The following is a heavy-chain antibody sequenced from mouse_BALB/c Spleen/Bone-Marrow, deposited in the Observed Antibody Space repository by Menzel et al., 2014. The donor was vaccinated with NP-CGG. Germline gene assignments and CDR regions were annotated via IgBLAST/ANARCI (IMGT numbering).Heavy chain of an antibody. J-gene: IGHJ4*01. D-gene: IGHD2-3*01. CDR3: TRDLYDGYSYYAMDY. CDR1: GFTFSSYT. CDR2: ISSGGSYT. V-gene: IGHV5-6-4*01. Sequence: DVMPVESGGGLVKPGGSLKLSCAASGFTFSSYTMSWVRQTPEKRLEWVATISSGGSYTYYPDSVKGRFTISRDNAKNTLYLQMSSLKSEDTAMYYCTRDLYDGYSYYAMDYWGRGTSVTVSS.